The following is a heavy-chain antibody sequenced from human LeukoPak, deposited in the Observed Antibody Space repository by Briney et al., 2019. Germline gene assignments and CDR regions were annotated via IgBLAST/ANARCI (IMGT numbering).Heavy chain of an antibody. Sequence: GASVKVSCKASGYTFTGYYMHWVRQAPGQGLEWMAWMNPNSGGTSYAQKFQGRVTVTRDTSISTAYMELSRLKFDDTAVYYCARNKEGKSLDYWGQGTLVTVSS. V-gene: IGHV1-2*02. CDR1: GYTFTGYY. J-gene: IGHJ4*02. CDR2: MNPNSGGT. CDR3: ARNKEGKSLDY.